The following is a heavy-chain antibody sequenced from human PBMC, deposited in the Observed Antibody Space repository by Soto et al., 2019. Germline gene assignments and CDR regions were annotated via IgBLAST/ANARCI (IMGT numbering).Heavy chain of an antibody. J-gene: IGHJ4*02. V-gene: IGHV1-69*01. D-gene: IGHD1-26*01. Sequence: QVPLVQSGAEVKKPGSSVKVSCKASGGTFSNYAISWVRQAPGQGLEWMGGITPIFGTANYAQKFQGRVTITADESTSTAHMELRSLRSDDTAVYYCAREGVFCGSYGCYFDYWGQGTLVTVSS. CDR1: GGTFSNYA. CDR3: AREGVFCGSYGCYFDY. CDR2: ITPIFGTA.